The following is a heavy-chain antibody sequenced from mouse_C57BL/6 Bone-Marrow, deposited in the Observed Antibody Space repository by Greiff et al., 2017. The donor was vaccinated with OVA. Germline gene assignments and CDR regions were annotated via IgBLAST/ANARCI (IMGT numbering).Heavy chain of an antibody. Sequence: QVQLKQSGAELARPGASVKLSCKASGYTFTSYGISWVKQRTGQGLEWIGEIYPRSGNTYYNEKFKGKATLTADKSSSTAYMELRSLTSEDSAVYFCARWFLTTVVAPFAYWGQGTLVTVSA. CDR3: ARWFLTTVVAPFAY. V-gene: IGHV1-81*01. J-gene: IGHJ3*01. CDR1: GYTFTSYG. CDR2: IYPRSGNT. D-gene: IGHD1-1*01.